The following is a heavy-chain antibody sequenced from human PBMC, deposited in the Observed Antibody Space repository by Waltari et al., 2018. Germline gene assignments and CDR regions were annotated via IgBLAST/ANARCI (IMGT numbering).Heavy chain of an antibody. J-gene: IGHJ4*02. CDR1: VGSIRSSGYY. CDR2: IYYSGSS. CDR3: GRKRDCNRGGCFFDY. Sequence: QLQLQESGPGLVKPSETLSLTCTVSVGSIRSSGYYWGWSRQPPGEGLEWIASIYYSGSSFYSPSLKSRVTISVDTSKDQFSLRLSSVSAADTAVYYCGRKRDCNRGGCFFDYWGQGILVTVSS. V-gene: IGHV4-39*07. D-gene: IGHD2-21*02.